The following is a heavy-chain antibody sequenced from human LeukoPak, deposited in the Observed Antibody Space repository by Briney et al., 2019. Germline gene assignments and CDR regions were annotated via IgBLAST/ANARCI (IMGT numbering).Heavy chain of an antibody. V-gene: IGHV1-18*01. CDR1: GYTFTSYG. Sequence: GASVKVSCKASGYTFTSYGISWVRQAPGQGLEWMGWISTYNGNTNYAQKLQGRVTMTTDTSTSTAYMELRSLRSDDTAVYYCARPEDSSGYLYFDYWGQGTLVTVSS. D-gene: IGHD3-22*01. CDR3: ARPEDSSGYLYFDY. J-gene: IGHJ4*02. CDR2: ISTYNGNT.